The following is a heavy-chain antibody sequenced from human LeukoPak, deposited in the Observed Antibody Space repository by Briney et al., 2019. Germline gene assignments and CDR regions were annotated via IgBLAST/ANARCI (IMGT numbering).Heavy chain of an antibody. Sequence: GGSQRLSCAASGFTFSSYGMSWVRQAPGKGLEWVSGISGSGGRTDYADSVKGRFIISRDNAKNTLFLQMNSLRAEDTAVYYCAKGSREWELLDAFDIWGRGTMVTVSS. CDR1: GFTFSSYG. CDR2: ISGSGGRT. V-gene: IGHV3-23*01. D-gene: IGHD1-26*01. J-gene: IGHJ3*02. CDR3: AKGSREWELLDAFDI.